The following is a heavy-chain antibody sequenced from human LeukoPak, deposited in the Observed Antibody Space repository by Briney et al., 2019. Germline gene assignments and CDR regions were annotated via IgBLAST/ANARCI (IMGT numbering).Heavy chain of an antibody. D-gene: IGHD6-6*01. CDR1: GGSFSNHY. V-gene: IGHV4-59*11. CDR3: ARDPSGAARPHWFDP. CDR2: IYYSGST. Sequence: SETLSLTCTVSGGSFSNHYWSWIRQPPGKGLEWIGSIYYSGSTYYNPSLKSRVTISVDTSKNQFSLKLSSVTAADTAVYYCARDPSGAARPHWFDPWGQGTLVTVSS. J-gene: IGHJ5*02.